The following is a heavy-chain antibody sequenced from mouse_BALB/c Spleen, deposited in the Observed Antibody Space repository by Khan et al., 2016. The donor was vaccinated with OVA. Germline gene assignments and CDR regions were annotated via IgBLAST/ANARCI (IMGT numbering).Heavy chain of an antibody. Sequence: EVQLVESGGGLVKPGGSLKLSCEVSGFAFNSYDMSWVRQTPEKRLEWVATISSTGSYTYSPDSVTGRFTFSSATARYTLYLQMSILRSEYTALYDCTRQSYYGNPWFTYWGQGTLVTVSA. CDR2: ISSTGSYT. CDR1: GFAFNSYD. CDR3: TRQSYYGNPWFTY. V-gene: IGHV5-9*02. J-gene: IGHJ3*01. D-gene: IGHD2-10*01.